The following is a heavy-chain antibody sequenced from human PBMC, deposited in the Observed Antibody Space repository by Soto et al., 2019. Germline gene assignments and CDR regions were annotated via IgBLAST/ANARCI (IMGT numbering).Heavy chain of an antibody. J-gene: IGHJ1*01. Sequence: SETLSLTCTVSAGSINTAASSWAWVRQPPGEGLDFIGYIYHGGTTFLNPSLRSRLIISVDRSKNQFSLKLGSVAAADTAVYYCAAYYGSPLAVYWAQGTLVTVSS. CDR1: AGSINTAASS. D-gene: IGHD3-10*01. CDR3: AAYYGSPLAVY. V-gene: IGHV4-30-2*01. CDR2: IYHGGTT.